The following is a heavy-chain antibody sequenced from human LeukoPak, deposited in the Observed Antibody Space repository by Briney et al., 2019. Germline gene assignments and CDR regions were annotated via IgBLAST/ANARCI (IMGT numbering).Heavy chain of an antibody. V-gene: IGHV4-30-4*01. CDR2: IYYSGST. D-gene: IGHD4-23*01. CDR1: GGSISSGDYY. J-gene: IGHJ3*02. Sequence: PSETLSLTCTVSGGSISSGDYYWSWIRQPPGKGLEWIGYIYYSGSTYYNPSLKSRVTISVDTSKNQFSLKLSSVTAADTAVYYCARDLDYGGNSEVGAFDIWGQGTMVTVSS. CDR3: ARDLDYGGNSEVGAFDI.